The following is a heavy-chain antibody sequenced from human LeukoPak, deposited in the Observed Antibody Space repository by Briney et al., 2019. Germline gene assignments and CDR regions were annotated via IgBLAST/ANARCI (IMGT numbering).Heavy chain of an antibody. D-gene: IGHD6-19*01. CDR2: IYNSGRT. CDR1: SGSISSYY. V-gene: IGHV4-59*08. Sequence: SSETLSLTCTVSSGSISSYYWSWIRQHPGLGLEWIRYIYNSGRTNYNPSLKSRVTISVDTSKNQCSLKLSSVTAADTAVYYCARHAWLGSGWEVPIHYFDCWGQGTMVTVSS. CDR3: ARHAWLGSGWEVPIHYFDC. J-gene: IGHJ4*02.